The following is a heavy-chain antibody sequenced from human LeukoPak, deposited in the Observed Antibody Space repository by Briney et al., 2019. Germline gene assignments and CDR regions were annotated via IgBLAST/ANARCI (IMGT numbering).Heavy chain of an antibody. CDR3: ARHKRVPAARVDY. CDR2: IYYSGST. CDR1: GGSISSSSYY. J-gene: IGHJ4*02. D-gene: IGHD2-2*01. V-gene: IGHV4-39*01. Sequence: SETLSLTCTVSGGSISSSSYYWGWIRQPPGKGLEWIGSIYYSGSTYYNPSLKRRVTISVDTSKNQFSLKLSSVTAADTAVYYCARHKRVPAARVDYWGQGTLVTVSS.